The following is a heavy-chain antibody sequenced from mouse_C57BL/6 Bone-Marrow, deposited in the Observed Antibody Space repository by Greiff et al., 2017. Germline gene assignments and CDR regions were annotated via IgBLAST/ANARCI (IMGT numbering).Heavy chain of an antibody. CDR2: IDPETGGT. D-gene: IGHD2-14*01. CDR3: TGGYPFDW. CDR1: GYTFPDHV. Sequence: PMQQSGAELVRPGASVTLSCKASGYTFPDHVMHWVKQTPVHGLEWIGAIDPETGGTAYNQKFKGKAIPTADKFSSTAYMELRSLTSGDAAVYYSTGGYPFDWGGQGTAPAVS. V-gene: IGHV1-15*01. J-gene: IGHJ2*01.